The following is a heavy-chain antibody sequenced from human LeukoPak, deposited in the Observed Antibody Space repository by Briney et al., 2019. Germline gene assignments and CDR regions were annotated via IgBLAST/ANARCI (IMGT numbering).Heavy chain of an antibody. V-gene: IGHV3-9*03. J-gene: IGHJ3*02. D-gene: IGHD1-26*01. Sequence: GGSLRLSCAASGFTFSSYGMSWVRQAPGKGLEWVSGISWNSGYIGYADSLKGRFTISRDNAKKSLYLQMNSLRAEDMALYYCVRKVDPYAFDIWGQGTVVTVSS. CDR2: ISWNSGYI. CDR3: VRKVDPYAFDI. CDR1: GFTFSSYG.